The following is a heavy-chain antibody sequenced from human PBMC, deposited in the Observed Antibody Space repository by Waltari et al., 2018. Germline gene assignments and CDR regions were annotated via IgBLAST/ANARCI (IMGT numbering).Heavy chain of an antibody. Sequence: EGQLVESGGGLVQPGGSLRLSCAASGFSFSSYEMNWVRQAPGKGLAWIAYITISGFTIYYADSVKCRFTISRDNAKNSLYLQMNSLRAEDTAVYFCARDSEYYYGMDVWGQGTTVLVSS. D-gene: IGHD3-10*01. J-gene: IGHJ6*02. CDR1: GFSFSSYE. V-gene: IGHV3-48*03. CDR2: ITISGFTI. CDR3: ARDSEYYYGMDV.